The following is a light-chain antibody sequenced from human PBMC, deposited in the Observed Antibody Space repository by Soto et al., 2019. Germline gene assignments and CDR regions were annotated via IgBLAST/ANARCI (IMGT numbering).Light chain of an antibody. CDR1: SGHSSYA. CDR2: LNSDGSH. V-gene: IGLV4-69*01. Sequence: QSVLTQSPSASASLGASVKLTCTLSSGHSSYAIAWHQQQPEKGPRYLMKLNSDGSHSKGDGIPDRFSGSSSGAARYLTISSLQSEDEADYYCQTWGTGILVFGGGTQLTVL. CDR3: QTWGTGILV. J-gene: IGLJ2*01.